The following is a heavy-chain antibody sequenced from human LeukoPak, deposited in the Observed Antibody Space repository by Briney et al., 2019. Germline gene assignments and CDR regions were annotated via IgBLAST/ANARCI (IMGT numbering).Heavy chain of an antibody. CDR2: ISSDSNYI. D-gene: IGHD3-22*01. CDR3: AREGPSSGSDY. V-gene: IGHV3-21*04. Sequence: GGSLRLSCAASGFTFSSSSMNWVRQAPGKGLEWVSSISSDSNYIFYADSVKGRFTISRDNAKNSLYLQMNSLRAEDTAVYYCAREGPSSGSDYWGQGTLVTVSS. J-gene: IGHJ4*02. CDR1: GFTFSSSS.